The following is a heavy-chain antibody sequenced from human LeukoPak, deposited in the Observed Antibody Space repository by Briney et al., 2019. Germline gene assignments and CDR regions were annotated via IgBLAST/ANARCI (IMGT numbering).Heavy chain of an antibody. Sequence: ASENLSRNSSGYTFSSYDFNWVRQATGQGLGRMGWMNPNRGNTGYAQKFRGRVTMTRNTTISTAYMELSSLRSEDTAVYYYARVFPLGWGILNYYYGMDVWGQGTTVTVS. D-gene: IGHD3-16*01. CDR1: GYTFSSYD. J-gene: IGHJ6*02. CDR2: MNPNRGNT. V-gene: IGHV1-8*01. CDR3: ARVFPLGWGILNYYYGMDV.